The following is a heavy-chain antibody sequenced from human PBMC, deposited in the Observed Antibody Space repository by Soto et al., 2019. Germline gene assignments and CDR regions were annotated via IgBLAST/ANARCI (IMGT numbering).Heavy chain of an antibody. CDR3: ARGSYSSSWYFDY. V-gene: IGHV4-59*01. CDR2: IYYSGST. J-gene: IGHJ4*02. Sequence: LSLTCTVSGGSISSYYWSWIRQPPGKGLEWIGYIYYSGSTNYNPSLKSRVTISVDTSKNQFSLKLSSVTAADTAVYYCARGSYSSSWYFDYWGQGTLVTVAS. CDR1: GGSISSYY. D-gene: IGHD6-13*01.